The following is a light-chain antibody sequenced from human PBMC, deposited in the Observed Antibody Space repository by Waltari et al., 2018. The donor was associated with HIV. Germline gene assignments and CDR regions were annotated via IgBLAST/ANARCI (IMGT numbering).Light chain of an antibody. J-gene: IGKJ1*01. CDR3: QQYRSYSPWT. CDR1: QTISNW. V-gene: IGKV1-5*03. Sequence: DVQLTQSPSPVSASIGDRVTIPCLASQTISNWLAWYQQKPGKAPNLLIYQASNLESGVPSRCRGSGSRTEFTLIIANPQAEDSATYYGQQYRSYSPWTFGQGTKVE. CDR2: QAS.